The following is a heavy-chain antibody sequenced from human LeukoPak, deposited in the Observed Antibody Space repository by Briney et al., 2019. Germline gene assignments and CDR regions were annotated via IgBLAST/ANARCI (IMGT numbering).Heavy chain of an antibody. CDR2: ISAYNGNT. CDR3: ARDGKISPGLFDY. CDR1: GYTFTIYG. V-gene: IGHV1-18*01. J-gene: IGHJ4*02. Sequence: ASVKVSCKASGYTFTIYGLSWVRQAPGQGLEWMGWISAYNGNTNYAQKLQGRVTMTTDISTSTAYIELRSLRADDTAIYYCARDGKISPGLFDYWGRGTLVSVSS. D-gene: IGHD1-26*01.